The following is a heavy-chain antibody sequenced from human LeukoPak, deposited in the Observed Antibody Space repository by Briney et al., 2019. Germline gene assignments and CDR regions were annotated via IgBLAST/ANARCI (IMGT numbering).Heavy chain of an antibody. V-gene: IGHV4-59*11. CDR2: IDYSGST. Sequence: LETLSLTCTVSGGSISSHFWSWIRQSPEKGLEWIGHIDYSGSTNSNPSLKSRVTMSVDTSKNQFSLRLSSVTAADTAVYFCARADRSDYYSAPNAFDIWGQGTMVAVSS. D-gene: IGHD3-22*01. CDR3: ARADRSDYYSAPNAFDI. J-gene: IGHJ3*02. CDR1: GGSISSHF.